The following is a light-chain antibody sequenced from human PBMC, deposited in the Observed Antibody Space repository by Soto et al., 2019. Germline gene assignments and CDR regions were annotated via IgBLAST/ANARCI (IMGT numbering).Light chain of an antibody. V-gene: IGLV2-14*01. CDR2: DVR. Sequence: QSALTQPASVSGSPGQSITISCTGTSSDVGGYNYVSWYQQHPGRAPKLMIFDVRNRPSGVSNRFSGFKSGNTASLTISGLQAEDEADYYCSSYASTSTYVFGTGTKVTV. CDR3: SSYASTSTYV. CDR1: SSDVGGYNY. J-gene: IGLJ1*01.